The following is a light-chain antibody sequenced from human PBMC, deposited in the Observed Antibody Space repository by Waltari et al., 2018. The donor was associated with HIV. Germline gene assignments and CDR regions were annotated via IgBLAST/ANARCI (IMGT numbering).Light chain of an antibody. J-gene: IGKJ3*01. Sequence: DIVMTQSPDSLAVALGERDTINCKSSQSVLYSSNNKNYLAWYQQKPGQSPKLLIYWASTREAGVPDRFSGSGSGTDFTLTISSLQAEDVAVYYCQQYYTTPFTFGPGTKVDIK. V-gene: IGKV4-1*01. CDR3: QQYYTTPFT. CDR1: QSVLYSSNNKNY. CDR2: WAS.